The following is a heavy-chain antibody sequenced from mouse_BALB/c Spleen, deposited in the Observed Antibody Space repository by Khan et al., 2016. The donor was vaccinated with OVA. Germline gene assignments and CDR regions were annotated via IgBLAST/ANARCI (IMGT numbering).Heavy chain of an antibody. CDR2: IWSYGST. J-gene: IGHJ1*01. CDR1: GFSLTTYG. Sequence: QVRLQQSGPGLVQPSQSPSITCTVSGFSLTTYGVHWVRQPPGKGLEWLGVIWSYGSTDYNTAFISRLSISKDNSKSQVFFEMNSLQADDTAIYYCARFYDYEGYFDVWGAGTTVTVSS. V-gene: IGHV2-4*02. CDR3: ARFYDYEGYFDV. D-gene: IGHD2-4*01.